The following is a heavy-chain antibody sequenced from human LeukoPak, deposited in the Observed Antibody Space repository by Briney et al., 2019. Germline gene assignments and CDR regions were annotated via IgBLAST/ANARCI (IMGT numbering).Heavy chain of an antibody. CDR3: ARRYCSGGSCYWP. Sequence: ASVKVSCKASGYTFTSYGISWVRQAPGQGLEWMGWISAYNGNTNYAQKLQGRVTMTTDTSTSTVYMELRSLRSDDTAVYYCARRYCSGGSCYWPWGQGTLVTVSS. D-gene: IGHD2-15*01. CDR2: ISAYNGNT. V-gene: IGHV1-18*01. J-gene: IGHJ4*02. CDR1: GYTFTSYG.